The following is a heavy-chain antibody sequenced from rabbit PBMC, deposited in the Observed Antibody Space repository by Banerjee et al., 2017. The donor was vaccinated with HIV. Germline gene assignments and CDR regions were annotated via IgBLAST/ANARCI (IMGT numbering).Heavy chain of an antibody. V-gene: IGHV1S43*01. CDR3: LRRWHSTDL. J-gene: IGHJ4*01. CDR2: IYSSNGDK. CDR1: GFSFSSNA. Sequence: QSLEESGGDLVKPGASLTLTCTASGFSFSSNAMCWVRQAPGKGLELIACIYSSNGDKWYASWVNGRFTISRSTSLNTVDLKMTSLTVADTATYFCLRRWHSTDLWGPGTLVT. D-gene: IGHD7-1*01.